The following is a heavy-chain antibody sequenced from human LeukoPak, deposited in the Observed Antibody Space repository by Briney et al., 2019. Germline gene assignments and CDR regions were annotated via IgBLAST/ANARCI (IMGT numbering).Heavy chain of an antibody. Sequence: SETLSLTCGISGDSINNHDWWSWVRQPPGKRLEWIAEIHDGGTPNYNPSLKSRVTISVDKFKTQFSLNLNSVTAADTAVYYCVANGYYCLDQWGHGTLVTVSP. CDR1: GDSINNHDW. CDR3: VANGYYCLDQ. CDR2: IHDGGTP. D-gene: IGHD5-18*01. J-gene: IGHJ4*01. V-gene: IGHV4/OR15-8*01.